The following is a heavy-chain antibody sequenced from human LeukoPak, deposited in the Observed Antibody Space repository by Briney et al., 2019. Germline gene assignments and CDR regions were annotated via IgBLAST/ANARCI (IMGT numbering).Heavy chain of an antibody. CDR2: IRKDGSEK. Sequence: GGSLRLSCAASGFTFEIYWMSWVRQAPGKGLEWVANIRKDGSEKNYVDSVKGRFTISRDNAKNSLYLQMNSLRADDTALYYCARHWEGVESDAFDIWGQGTMVTVSS. D-gene: IGHD1-26*01. J-gene: IGHJ3*02. CDR3: ARHWEGVESDAFDI. CDR1: GFTFEIYW. V-gene: IGHV3-7*04.